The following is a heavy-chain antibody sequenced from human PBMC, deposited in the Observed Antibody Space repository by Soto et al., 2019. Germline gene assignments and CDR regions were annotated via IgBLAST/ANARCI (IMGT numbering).Heavy chain of an antibody. J-gene: IGHJ6*03. D-gene: IGHD3-10*01. Sequence: SETLSLSCTVSGGSISSYYWSWIRQPPGKGLEWIGYIYYSGSTNYNPSLKSRVTISVDTSKNQFSLKLSSVTAADTAVYYCVRGGGSGSYYGYYYYYMDVWGKGTTVTVSS. CDR1: GGSISSYY. CDR3: VRGGGSGSYYGYYYYYMDV. V-gene: IGHV4-59*01. CDR2: IYYSGST.